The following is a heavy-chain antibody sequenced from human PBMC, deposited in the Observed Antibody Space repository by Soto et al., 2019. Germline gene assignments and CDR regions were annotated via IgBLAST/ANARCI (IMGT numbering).Heavy chain of an antibody. CDR2: ISWNSADI. D-gene: IGHD6-13*01. V-gene: IGHV3-9*01. CDR3: SRHPLGSGISAAGD. CDR1: GFTFHNYA. Sequence: EVQLVESGGGLVQPGRSLRLSCAASGFTFHNYAMHWVRQAPGKGLEWVSGISWNSADIGYADSVKGRFTISRDNAKNSLYLQMISLRAEDTALYYCSRHPLGSGISAAGDWGQGTLVTVSS. J-gene: IGHJ4*02.